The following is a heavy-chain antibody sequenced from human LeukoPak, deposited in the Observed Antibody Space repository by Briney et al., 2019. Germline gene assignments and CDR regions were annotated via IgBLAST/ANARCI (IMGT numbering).Heavy chain of an antibody. Sequence: GGSLRLSCATSGFSFSTYNMNWVRQAPGKGLEWVSSVSSSSSYIYYSDSVKGRFTISRDNAKNSLFLQMNSLRAEDTAVYFCVRDRGGGNWLDYWGQGTLVTVSS. J-gene: IGHJ4*02. CDR1: GFSFSTYN. V-gene: IGHV3-21*01. CDR2: VSSSSSYI. CDR3: VRDRGGGNWLDY. D-gene: IGHD1-20*01.